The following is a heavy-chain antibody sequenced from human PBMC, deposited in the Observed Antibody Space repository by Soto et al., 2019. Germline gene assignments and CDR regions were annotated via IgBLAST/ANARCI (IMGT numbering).Heavy chain of an antibody. CDR1: GGSISSGDYY. V-gene: IGHV4-30-4*01. Sequence: ASETLSLTCTVSGGSISSGDYYWSWIRQPPGKGLEWIGYIYYSGNTYYNPSLKSRLTISVDRSQNQFSLMLSSVTAADTAVYYCARLRRGSSRYYYYGMDVWGQGTTVTVSS. J-gene: IGHJ6*02. CDR2: IYYSGNT. D-gene: IGHD1-26*01. CDR3: ARLRRGSSRYYYYGMDV.